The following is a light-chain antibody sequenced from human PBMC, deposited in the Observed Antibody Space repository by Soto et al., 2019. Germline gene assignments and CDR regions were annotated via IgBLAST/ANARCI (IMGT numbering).Light chain of an antibody. J-gene: IGKJ1*01. CDR3: QQYNSYSWT. V-gene: IGKV1-5*01. CDR1: QGISSR. Sequence: DIPMTQSPSTLSASVGDRVTITCRASQGISSRLAWYRQKPGKAPKFLIYDASSLESGVPSRFSGSGSGTEFTLTISSLQPDDFATYYCQQYNSYSWTFGQGTKVEIK. CDR2: DAS.